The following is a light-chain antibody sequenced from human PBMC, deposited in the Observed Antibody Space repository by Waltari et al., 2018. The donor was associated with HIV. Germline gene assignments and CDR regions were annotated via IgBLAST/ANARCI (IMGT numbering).Light chain of an antibody. CDR2: DVS. CDR3: CSYSSSGTVL. V-gene: IGLV2-14*03. J-gene: IGLJ2*01. CDR1: SNDVGGFNY. Sequence: HSVLTQPASMSGSLGQSITISCLGRSNDVGGFNYVSWYQQSPDKAPQLVIYDVSNRPSGVSGRFSGSKSGSAASLTISGLQPEDEADYYCCSYSSSGTVLFGGGTRLTVL.